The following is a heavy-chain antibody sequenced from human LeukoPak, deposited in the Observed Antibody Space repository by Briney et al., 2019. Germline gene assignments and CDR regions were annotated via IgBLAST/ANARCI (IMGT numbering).Heavy chain of an antibody. D-gene: IGHD1-26*01. V-gene: IGHV4-34*01. Sequence: TSETLSLTCAVYGGSFSGYYWSWTRQPPGKGLEWIGEINHSGSTNYNPSLKSRVTISVDTSKNQFSLKLSSVTAADTAVYYCARVGARGPFDYWGQGTLVTVSS. CDR2: INHSGST. CDR3: ARVGARGPFDY. CDR1: GGSFSGYY. J-gene: IGHJ4*02.